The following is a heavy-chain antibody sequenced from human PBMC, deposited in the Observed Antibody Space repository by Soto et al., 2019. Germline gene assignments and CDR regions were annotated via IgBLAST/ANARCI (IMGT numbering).Heavy chain of an antibody. V-gene: IGHV1-24*01. CDR3: ATATGFSSGWKGPRLFDP. CDR1: GYTLTELS. CDR2: FDPEDGET. J-gene: IGHJ5*02. Sequence: ASVKVSCKVSGYTLTELSMHWVRQAPGKGLEWMGGFDPEDGETIYAQKFQGRVTMTEDTSTDTAYMELSSLRSEDTAVYYCATATGFSSGWKGPRLFDPWGQGTLVTVSS. D-gene: IGHD6-19*01.